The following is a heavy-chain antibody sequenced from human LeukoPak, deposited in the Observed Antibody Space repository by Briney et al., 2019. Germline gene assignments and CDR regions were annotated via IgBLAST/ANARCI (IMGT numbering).Heavy chain of an antibody. CDR2: IRYDESDK. CDR1: GFTFSGYG. J-gene: IGHJ4*02. CDR3: AKDKGGRGPDY. V-gene: IGHV3-30*02. Sequence: PGGSLRLSCAASGFTFSGYGMHWVRQAPGKGLEWVAFIRYDESDKNYADSVKGRFTISRDNSKNTLYLQMNSLRADDTAVYYCAKDKGGRGPDYWGQGTLVTDSS. D-gene: IGHD1-26*01.